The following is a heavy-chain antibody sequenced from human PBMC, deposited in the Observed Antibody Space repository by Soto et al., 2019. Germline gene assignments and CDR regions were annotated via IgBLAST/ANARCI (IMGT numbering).Heavy chain of an antibody. CDR1: GFSFTTYS. D-gene: IGHD7-27*01. CDR2: IAGTTI. J-gene: IGHJ4*02. Sequence: GGSLRLSCEASGFSFTTYSMNWVRQGPGKGLEWVSYIAGTTIYYADSVKGRFTISRDNAKTSLYLQMNSLRAEDTAFYYCARDPAWGSVDYWGLGTLVTVSS. CDR3: ARDPAWGSVDY. V-gene: IGHV3-48*01.